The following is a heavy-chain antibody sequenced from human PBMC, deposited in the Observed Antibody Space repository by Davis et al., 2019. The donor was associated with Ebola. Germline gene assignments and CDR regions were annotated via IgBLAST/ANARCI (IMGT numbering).Heavy chain of an antibody. Sequence: PGGSLRLSCAASGFTFSSYSMNWVRQAPGKGLEWVSYISSSSSTIYYADSVKGRFTISRDNAKNSLYLQMNSLRDEDTAVYYCARGDYYDSSFADAFDIWGQGTMVTVSS. CDR1: GFTFSSYS. CDR3: ARGDYYDSSFADAFDI. V-gene: IGHV3-48*02. J-gene: IGHJ3*02. D-gene: IGHD3-22*01. CDR2: ISSSSSTI.